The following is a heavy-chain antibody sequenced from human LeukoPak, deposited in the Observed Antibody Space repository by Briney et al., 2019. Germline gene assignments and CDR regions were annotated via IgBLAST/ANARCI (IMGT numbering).Heavy chain of an antibody. V-gene: IGHV1-18*01. CDR3: ARDSSGWYKMAFDY. D-gene: IGHD6-19*01. Sequence: ASVKVSCKASGYTFTSYGISWVRQAPEQGLEWMGWISAYNGNTNYAQKLQGRVTMTTDTSTSTAYMELRNLRSDDTAVYYCARDSSGWYKMAFDYWGQGTLVTVSS. J-gene: IGHJ4*02. CDR2: ISAYNGNT. CDR1: GYTFTSYG.